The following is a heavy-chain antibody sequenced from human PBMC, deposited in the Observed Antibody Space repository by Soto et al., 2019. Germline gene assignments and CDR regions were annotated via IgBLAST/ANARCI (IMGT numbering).Heavy chain of an antibody. CDR3: ARVGIDSSSWYYFDY. J-gene: IGHJ4*02. CDR1: GFTFSSYG. V-gene: IGHV3-33*01. Sequence: QVQLVESGGGVFPPGRSLRLSCAASGFTFSSYGMHWVRQAPGKGLEWVAVIWYDGSNKYYADSVKGRFTISRDNSKNTLYLQMNSLRAEDTAVYYCARVGIDSSSWYYFDYWGQGTLVTVSS. CDR2: IWYDGSNK. D-gene: IGHD6-13*01.